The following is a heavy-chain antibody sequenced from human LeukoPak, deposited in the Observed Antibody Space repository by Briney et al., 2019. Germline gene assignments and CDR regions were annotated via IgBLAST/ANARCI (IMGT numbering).Heavy chain of an antibody. CDR1: GDSISSHPYF. V-gene: IGHV4-39*07. CDR2: VSYTGSN. Sequence: PSETLSLTCSVSGDSISSHPYFWGWIRQPPGKGLEWIESVSYTGSNFFNPSLKSRVTISVDTSKNQFSLKLSSVTAADTAVYYCARDYGYGDYFDYWGQGTLVTVSS. D-gene: IGHD4-17*01. J-gene: IGHJ4*02. CDR3: ARDYGYGDYFDY.